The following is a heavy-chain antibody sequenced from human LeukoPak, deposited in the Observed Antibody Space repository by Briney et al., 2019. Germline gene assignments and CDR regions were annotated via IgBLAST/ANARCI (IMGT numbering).Heavy chain of an antibody. Sequence: ASVKVSCKASGYIFTNFGISWVRQAPGQGLEWMGWINPNSGGTNYAQKFQGRVTMTRDTSISTAYMELSRLRSDDTAVYYCARTNYYDSSGDYWGQGTLVTVSS. J-gene: IGHJ4*02. D-gene: IGHD3-22*01. CDR3: ARTNYYDSSGDY. CDR2: INPNSGGT. CDR1: GYIFTNFG. V-gene: IGHV1-2*02.